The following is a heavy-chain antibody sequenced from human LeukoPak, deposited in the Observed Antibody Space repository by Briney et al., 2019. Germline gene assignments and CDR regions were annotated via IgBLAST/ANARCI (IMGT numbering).Heavy chain of an antibody. V-gene: IGHV1-2*06. J-gene: IGHJ3*02. CDR2: INPNSGGT. D-gene: IGHD2-2*02. CDR3: ASPILYDPGAFDI. Sequence: ASVKVSCKASGYTFTGYYMHWVRQAPGQGLEWMGRINPNSGGTNHAQKFQGRVTMTRDTSISTAYMELSRLRSDDTAVYYCASPILYDPGAFDIWGQGTMVTVSS. CDR1: GYTFTGYY.